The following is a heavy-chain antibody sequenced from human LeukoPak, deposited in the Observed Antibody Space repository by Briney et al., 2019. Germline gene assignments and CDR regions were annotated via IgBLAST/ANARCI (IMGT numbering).Heavy chain of an antibody. Sequence: SGTLSLTCAVSGGSISGSNWWRWVRQPPGKGLEWIGDVYQSGSTNFNPSLKSRVSMSVDKSKNQFFLNLSSVTAADTAVYYCAQFSSHSDRLADYWGQGTLVTVSS. J-gene: IGHJ4*02. CDR2: VYQSGST. D-gene: IGHD6-6*01. CDR1: GGSISGSNW. V-gene: IGHV4-4*02. CDR3: AQFSSHSDRLADY.